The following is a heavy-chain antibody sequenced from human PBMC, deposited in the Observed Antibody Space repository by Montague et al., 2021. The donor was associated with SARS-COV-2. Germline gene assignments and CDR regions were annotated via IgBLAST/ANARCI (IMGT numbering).Heavy chain of an antibody. V-gene: IGHV6-1*01. CDR2: TYYRSKWYN. D-gene: IGHD2-21*02. J-gene: IGHJ2*01. Sequence: CAISGDSVSSNIATWNWIRQSPSRGLEWLGRTYYRSKWYNDYAVSVRSRVIINPDTSNNQISLQLNPVTPEDTAVYYCARAYCGGDCYFYWYFDLWGRGTLVTVSS. CDR3: ARAYCGGDCYFYWYFDL. CDR1: GDSVSSNIAT.